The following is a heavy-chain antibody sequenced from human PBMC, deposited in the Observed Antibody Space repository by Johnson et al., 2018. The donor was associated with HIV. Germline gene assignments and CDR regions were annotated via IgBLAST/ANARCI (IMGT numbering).Heavy chain of an antibody. D-gene: IGHD3/OR15-3a*01. V-gene: IGHV3-11*04. CDR2: ISSSGGTI. Sequence: QVQLVESGGGLVKPGGSLRLSCAASEFILSDYYISWVRQAPEKGLEWISYISSSGGTIFYADSVKGRFTISRDIAKNTLYLQMNSLRAEDTAVYYCARDGRGLDAFDIWGQGTVVTVSS. CDR3: ARDGRGLDAFDI. J-gene: IGHJ3*02. CDR1: EFILSDYY.